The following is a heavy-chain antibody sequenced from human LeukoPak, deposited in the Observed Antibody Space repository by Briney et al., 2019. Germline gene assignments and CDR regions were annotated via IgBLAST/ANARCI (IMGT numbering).Heavy chain of an antibody. CDR3: ARTTEGGYTYDYFYYYYMDV. Sequence: SETLSLTCTVSGGSISSYYWSWIRQPPGKGLEWIGYIYYSGSTNYNPSLKSRVTISVDTSKNQFSLKLSSMTAADTAVYFCARTTEGGYTYDYFYYYYMDVWGKGTTVTISS. CDR1: GGSISSYY. J-gene: IGHJ6*03. D-gene: IGHD5-18*01. CDR2: IYYSGST. V-gene: IGHV4-59*01.